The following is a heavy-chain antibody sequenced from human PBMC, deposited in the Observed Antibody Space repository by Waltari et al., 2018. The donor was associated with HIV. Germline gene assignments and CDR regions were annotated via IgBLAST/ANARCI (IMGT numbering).Heavy chain of an antibody. CDR3: AKEVVALPHYYYYGLDV. CDR1: GFTFSRSC. Sequence: EVQLVESGGGLVQPGGSLRLSCAASGFTFSRSCMNWVRQAPGKGLEWVSYISSTSNTIYYADSVKGRFTVSRDNAKNSLSLQMNSLRAEDTAVYFCAKEVVALPHYYYYGLDVWGQGTTVTVSS. J-gene: IGHJ6*02. V-gene: IGHV3-48*04. D-gene: IGHD2-15*01. CDR2: ISSTSNTI.